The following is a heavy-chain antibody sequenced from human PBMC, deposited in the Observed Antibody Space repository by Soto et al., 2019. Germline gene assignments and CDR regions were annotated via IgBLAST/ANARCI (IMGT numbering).Heavy chain of an antibody. CDR2: IVVGSGNT. CDR1: GFTFTSSA. J-gene: IGHJ6*02. V-gene: IGHV1-58*01. Sequence: QMQLVQSGPEVKKPGTSVKVSCKASGFTFTSSAVQWVRQARGQRLEWIGWIVVGSGNTNYAQKFQERVTITRDMSTSTAYMELSSLRSEDTAVYYCAAYVLSSHLFDLANGMDVWGQGTTVTVSS. D-gene: IGHD2-8*01. CDR3: AAYVLSSHLFDLANGMDV.